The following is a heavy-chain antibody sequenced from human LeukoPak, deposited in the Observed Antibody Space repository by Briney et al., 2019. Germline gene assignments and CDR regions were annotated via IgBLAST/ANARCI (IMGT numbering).Heavy chain of an antibody. Sequence: SETLSLTCSVSGGSFSNYYWSWIRQPAGKGLEWIGRIYTSGSTNYNPSLKSRVTLSVDTLQKEVSLTLSSMTAVDTAVYFCARGSGSYRPLYFFDYWGQGTLVTVSS. D-gene: IGHD1-26*01. CDR1: GGSFSNYY. CDR2: IYTSGST. V-gene: IGHV4-4*07. CDR3: ARGSGSYRPLYFFDY. J-gene: IGHJ4*02.